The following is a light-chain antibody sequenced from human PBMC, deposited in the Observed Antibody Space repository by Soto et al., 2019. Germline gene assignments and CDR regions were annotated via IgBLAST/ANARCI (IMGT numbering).Light chain of an antibody. CDR3: QHYNNWPRA. Sequence: EIVMTQSPATLSVSPGERATLSCTASQSVGSNLAWYQQKPGQAPRLLIYGASTRATGIPARFSGSGSGTDFTLTISSLQSEDFVVYYCQHYNNWPRAFGQGTKVDIK. V-gene: IGKV3-15*01. CDR2: GAS. CDR1: QSVGSN. J-gene: IGKJ1*01.